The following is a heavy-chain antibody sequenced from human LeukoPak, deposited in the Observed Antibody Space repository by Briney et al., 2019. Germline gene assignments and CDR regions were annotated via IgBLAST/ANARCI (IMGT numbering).Heavy chain of an antibody. CDR2: TYYRSKWYN. Sequence: SQTLSLTCALSGDSFSSSSAAWDWIRQSPSRGLEWLGRTYYRSKWYNDYAVSVRSRITVNPDTSKNQFSLKLSSVTAADTAVYYCARAYVDTAMVFDYWGQGTLVTVSS. CDR1: GDSFSSSSAA. V-gene: IGHV6-1*01. J-gene: IGHJ4*02. D-gene: IGHD5-18*01. CDR3: ARAYVDTAMVFDY.